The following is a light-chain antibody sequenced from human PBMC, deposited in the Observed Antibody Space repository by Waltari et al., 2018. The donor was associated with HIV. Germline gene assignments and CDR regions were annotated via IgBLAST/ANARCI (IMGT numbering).Light chain of an antibody. V-gene: IGKV3-11*01. CDR3: QQRSKWPIT. J-gene: IGKJ5*01. Sequence: PGERATLSCRASQSVSNYLAWYQQKPGQGPRLLIYDTSNRATGTPPRFSGSGSGTDFTLTISSLEPEDFAVYYCQQRSKWPITFGRGTRLEIK. CDR2: DTS. CDR1: QSVSNY.